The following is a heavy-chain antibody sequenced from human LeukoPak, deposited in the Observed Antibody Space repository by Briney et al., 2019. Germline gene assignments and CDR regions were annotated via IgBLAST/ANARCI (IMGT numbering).Heavy chain of an antibody. D-gene: IGHD3-9*01. V-gene: IGHV3-23*01. Sequence: GGSLRLSCAGSGFPFSIYGMNWVRQAPGKGLEWVSGISPGGGPTYYADSVKGRFTISRDDSKNTLYLQMNSLRAEDTAVYYCAKALFGTTGYYFDSWGQGTLVTVSS. CDR3: AKALFGTTGYYFDS. CDR1: GFPFSIYG. CDR2: ISPGGGPT. J-gene: IGHJ4*02.